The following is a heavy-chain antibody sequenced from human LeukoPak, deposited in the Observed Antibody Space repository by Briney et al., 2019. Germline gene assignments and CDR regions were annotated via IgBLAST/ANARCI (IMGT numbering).Heavy chain of an antibody. CDR3: AKEPNKYSGYDYFDY. J-gene: IGHJ4*02. D-gene: IGHD5-12*01. CDR1: EFTFDDYA. CDR2: ISWDSGNI. V-gene: IGHV3-9*01. Sequence: GGSLRLSCAASEFTFDDYAMHWVRQAPGKGLEWVSAISWDSGNIHYADSVKGRFTISRDNAKNSLYLQMNSLRIEDTALYYCAKEPNKYSGYDYFDYWGQGTLVTVSS.